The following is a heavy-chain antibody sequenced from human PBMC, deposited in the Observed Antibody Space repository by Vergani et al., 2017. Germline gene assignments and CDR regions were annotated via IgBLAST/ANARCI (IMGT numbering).Heavy chain of an antibody. CDR1: GYTFTGYY. CDR3: ARVYGYYYDSSGKGACDI. CDR2: INPNSGGT. J-gene: IGHJ3*02. Sequence: QVQLVQSGAEVKKPGASVKVSCKASGYTFTGYYMHWVRQAPGQGLEWMGWINPNSGGTNYAQKFQGRVTMTRDTSISTAYMELSRLRSDDTAVYYCARVYGYYYDSSGKGACDIWGQGTMVTVSS. V-gene: IGHV1-2*02. D-gene: IGHD3-22*01.